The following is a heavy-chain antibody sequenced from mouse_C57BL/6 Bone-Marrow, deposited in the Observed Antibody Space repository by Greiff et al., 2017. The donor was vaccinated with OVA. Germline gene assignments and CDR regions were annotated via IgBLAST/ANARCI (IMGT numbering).Heavy chain of an antibody. CDR1: GYTFTSYW. Sequence: VQLQQSGAELVRPGTSVKLSCKASGYTFTSYWMHWVKQRPGQGLEWIGVIDPSDSYTNYNQKFKGKATLTVDTSSSTAYMQLSSLTFEDSAVYYCARRSYSNYGYFDVWGTGTTVTVSS. CDR2: IDPSDSYT. D-gene: IGHD2-5*01. J-gene: IGHJ1*03. CDR3: ARRSYSNYGYFDV. V-gene: IGHV1-59*01.